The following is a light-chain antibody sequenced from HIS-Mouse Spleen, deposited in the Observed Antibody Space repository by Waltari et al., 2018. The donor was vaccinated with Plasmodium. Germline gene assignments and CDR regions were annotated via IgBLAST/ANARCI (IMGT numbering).Light chain of an antibody. V-gene: IGKV3-15*01. CDR2: GAS. Sequence: IVMTQSPATLSVSPGERATLSCTASQSVSSNLAWNQQKPGQAPRPLIYGASTRAAGIPARFRGSGAGTEFTLTISSMQSEDFAVYYCQQYNNWPTSGQGTRLEIK. CDR3: QQYNNWPT. CDR1: QSVSSN. J-gene: IGKJ5*01.